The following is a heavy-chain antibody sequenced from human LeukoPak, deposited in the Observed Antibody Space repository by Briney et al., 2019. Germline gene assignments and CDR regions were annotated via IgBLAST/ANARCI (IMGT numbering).Heavy chain of an antibody. J-gene: IGHJ2*01. V-gene: IGHV3-74*01. Sequence: GGSLRLSCGGSGFTFNRFWMHWVRQAPGKGLVWVSRIKSDGWSTDYADSVKGRFTISRDNAKNTVYLQMNSLRVEDTAMYYCATEAGAAPDWYFDVWGRGTLVTVSS. CDR2: IKSDGWST. D-gene: IGHD6-19*01. CDR3: ATEAGAAPDWYFDV. CDR1: GFTFNRFW.